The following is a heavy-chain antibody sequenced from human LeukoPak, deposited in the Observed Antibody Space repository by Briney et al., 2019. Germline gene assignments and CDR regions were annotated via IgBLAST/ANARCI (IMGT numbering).Heavy chain of an antibody. CDR1: GFTFNNAW. V-gene: IGHV3-53*01. D-gene: IGHD2-2*01. Sequence: GGSLRLSCAASGFTFNNAWMNWVRQAPGKGLEWVRQAPGKGLEWVSFIYSGDNTYYADSVKGRFTVSRDNSKNTVYLQMNSLRAGDTATYYCATSTLGTSIFDYWGQGTLVTVSS. CDR3: ATSTLGTSIFDY. J-gene: IGHJ4*02. CDR2: IYSGDNT.